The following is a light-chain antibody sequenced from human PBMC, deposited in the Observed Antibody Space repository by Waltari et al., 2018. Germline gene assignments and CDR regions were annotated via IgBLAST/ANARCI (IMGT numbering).Light chain of an antibody. CDR1: QSINSW. J-gene: IGKJ1*01. CDR2: KAS. Sequence: DIQMTQFPSTLSASVGDRLTITCRASQSINSWLAWYQQKPGKAPKLLIYKASSLESGVQARFSGSGSGTEFTLTISSLQPDDFATYYCQQYNSYEWTFGQGTKVAIK. CDR3: QQYNSYEWT. V-gene: IGKV1-5*03.